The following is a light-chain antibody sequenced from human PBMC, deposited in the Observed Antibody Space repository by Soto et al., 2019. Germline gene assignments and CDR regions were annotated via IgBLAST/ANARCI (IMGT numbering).Light chain of an antibody. CDR3: QQYGSSRTT. V-gene: IGKV3-20*01. Sequence: EIVLTQSPGTLSLSPGERATLSCSASQSVSSSYLAWYQQKPGQAPRLLIYGASSRATGIPDRFSGSGSGTDFNLTISRLEPEDFAVYYCQQYGSSRTTFGQGTKLEIK. J-gene: IGKJ2*01. CDR1: QSVSSSY. CDR2: GAS.